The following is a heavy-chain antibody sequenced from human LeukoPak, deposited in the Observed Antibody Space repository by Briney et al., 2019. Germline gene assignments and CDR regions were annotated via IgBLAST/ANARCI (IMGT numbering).Heavy chain of an antibody. Sequence: GGSLRLSCAASGFTFSIYAMTWVRRAPGKGLDWVAAFSATDGSAQYAESVKGRFTISRDNSKNTLYLQMNRMRAEDTAVYYCAKARIEALGTGAFDVWGQGTMVTVSS. CDR1: GFTFSIYA. CDR3: AKARIEALGTGAFDV. CDR2: FSATDGSA. J-gene: IGHJ3*01. V-gene: IGHV3-23*01. D-gene: IGHD6-13*01.